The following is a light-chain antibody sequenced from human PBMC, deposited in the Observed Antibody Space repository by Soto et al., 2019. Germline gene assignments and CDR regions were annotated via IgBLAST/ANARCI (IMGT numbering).Light chain of an antibody. J-gene: IGKJ1*01. CDR1: QSVSSSY. Sequence: EIVLTQSPGTLSLSPGERATLSCRASQSVSSSYLAWYQQKPGQAPRLLIYGASSRATGIPDRFSGSGSGTDFTLPSSRLEPEDFAVYYCQQYRTFGQGTKVEIK. V-gene: IGKV3-20*01. CDR2: GAS. CDR3: QQYRT.